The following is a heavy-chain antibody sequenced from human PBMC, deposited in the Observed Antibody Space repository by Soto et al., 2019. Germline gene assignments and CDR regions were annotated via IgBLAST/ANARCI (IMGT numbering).Heavy chain of an antibody. Sequence: QVQLVQSGAEVKKPGASVKVSCKASGYTFTSYAMHWVRQAPGQRLEWMGWINAGNGNTKYSQKFQGRVTITRDTSASTAYMELSRLRSEDTAVYYCARAIFGVVIEDAFDIWGQGTMVTVSS. D-gene: IGHD3-3*01. CDR1: GYTFTSYA. CDR3: ARAIFGVVIEDAFDI. J-gene: IGHJ3*02. CDR2: INAGNGNT. V-gene: IGHV1-3*01.